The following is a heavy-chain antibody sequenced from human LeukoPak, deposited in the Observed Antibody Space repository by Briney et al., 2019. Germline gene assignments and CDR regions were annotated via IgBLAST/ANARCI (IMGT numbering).Heavy chain of an antibody. CDR2: VFHGGSP. Sequence: SGTLSLTCAVSGGSISSSSWWSWVRQPPGKGLEWIGEVFHGGSPNYNPSFRGRVTILVDKSKNQFSLKLSSVTAADTAVYYCARAEGAKNPWDYWGQGTLVTVSS. J-gene: IGHJ4*02. V-gene: IGHV4-4*02. CDR1: GGSISSSSW. CDR3: ARAEGAKNPWDY. D-gene: IGHD1-14*01.